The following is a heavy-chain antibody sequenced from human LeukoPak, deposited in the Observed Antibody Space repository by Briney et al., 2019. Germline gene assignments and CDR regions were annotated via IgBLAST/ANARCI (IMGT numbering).Heavy chain of an antibody. CDR2: INHSGST. D-gene: IGHD6-19*01. Sequence: PSETLSLTCAVYGGSFSGYYWSWIRQPPGKGLEWIGEINHSGSTNYNPSLKSRVTISVDTSKNQFSLKLSSVTAADTAVYYCARRRGYSSGWSDYWGQGTLVTASS. J-gene: IGHJ4*02. CDR1: GGSFSGYY. CDR3: ARRRGYSSGWSDY. V-gene: IGHV4-34*01.